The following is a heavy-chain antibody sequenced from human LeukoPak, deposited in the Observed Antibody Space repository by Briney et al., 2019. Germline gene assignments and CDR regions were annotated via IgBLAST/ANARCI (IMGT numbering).Heavy chain of an antibody. D-gene: IGHD6-19*01. CDR1: GFTFSSYA. CDR3: AKLQSVAGYYYYYMDV. CDR2: ITGSGDST. V-gene: IGHV3-23*01. Sequence: PGGSLRLSCAASGFTFSSYAMSWVRQAPGKGLEWISTITGSGDSTHYADSVKGRFTISRDNSKNTLYLQMNSLRAEDTAVYYCAKLQSVAGYYYYYMDVWGKGTTVTVSS. J-gene: IGHJ6*03.